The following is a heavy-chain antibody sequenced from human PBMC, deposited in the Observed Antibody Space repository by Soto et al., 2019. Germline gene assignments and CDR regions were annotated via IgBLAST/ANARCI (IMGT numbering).Heavy chain of an antibody. Sequence: GGSLRLSCAASGIPLRDFYMTWIRQAPGKGLEWLSYISPGSNHREYADSVQGRHIISRDNAKNSVFLQMNSLTDEDTAMYYCVRGGGGGHLDLWGQGTRVTVSS. V-gene: IGHV3-11*06. J-gene: IGHJ5*02. D-gene: IGHD2-21*01. CDR1: GIPLRDFY. CDR2: ISPGSNHR. CDR3: VRGGGGGHLDL.